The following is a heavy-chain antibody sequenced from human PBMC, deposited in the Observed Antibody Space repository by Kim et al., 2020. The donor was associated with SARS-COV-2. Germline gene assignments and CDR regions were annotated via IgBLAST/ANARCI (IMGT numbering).Heavy chain of an antibody. J-gene: IGHJ6*02. V-gene: IGHV3-53*01. CDR3: ARGGSYYYYGMDV. Sequence: YYADSVKGRFTIARDNSKNTLYLQMNSLRAEDTAVYYCARGGSYYYYGMDVWGQGTTVTVSS. D-gene: IGHD3-16*01.